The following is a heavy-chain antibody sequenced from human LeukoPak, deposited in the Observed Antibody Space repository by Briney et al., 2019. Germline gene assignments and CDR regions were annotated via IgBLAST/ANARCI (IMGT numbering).Heavy chain of an antibody. Sequence: GGSLRLSCAASGFTFSSYGMRWVRQAPGKGLEWVAFIRYDGSNKYYADSVKGRFTISRDNSKNTLYLQMNSLRAEDTAVYYCAKDGDFLTGYSNYYYMDVWGKGATVTISS. CDR3: AKDGDFLTGYSNYYYMDV. D-gene: IGHD3-9*01. CDR1: GFTFSSYG. V-gene: IGHV3-30*02. CDR2: IRYDGSNK. J-gene: IGHJ6*03.